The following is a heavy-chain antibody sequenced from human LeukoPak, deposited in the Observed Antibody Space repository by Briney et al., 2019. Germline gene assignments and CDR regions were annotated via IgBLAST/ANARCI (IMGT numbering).Heavy chain of an antibody. D-gene: IGHD5-12*01. CDR3: AKDQVATTRKAVDY. Sequence: PGGSLRLSSAASGFTFSNYAMTWVRQAPGKGLEWVSATSGSGGRTYYADSVKGRFTISRDNSKNTLYLQMNSLRAEDTALYYCAKDQVATTRKAVDYWGQGTLVTVSS. V-gene: IGHV3-23*01. CDR1: GFTFSNYA. CDR2: TSGSGGRT. J-gene: IGHJ4*02.